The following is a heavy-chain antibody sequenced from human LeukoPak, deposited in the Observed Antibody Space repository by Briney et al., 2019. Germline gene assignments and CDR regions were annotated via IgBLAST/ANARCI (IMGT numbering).Heavy chain of an antibody. V-gene: IGHV1-18*01. CDR1: GYTFTSYG. J-gene: IGHJ4*02. D-gene: IGHD3-16*02. CDR3: ARDHDYVWGSYRPGSPPPRD. CDR2: ISAYNGNT. Sequence: GASVKVSCKASGYTFTSYGISWVRQAPGQGLEWMGWISAYNGNTNYAQKLQGRVTMTTDTSTSTAYMELRSLRSDDTAVYYCARDHDYVWGSYRPGSPPPRDWGQGTLVTVSS.